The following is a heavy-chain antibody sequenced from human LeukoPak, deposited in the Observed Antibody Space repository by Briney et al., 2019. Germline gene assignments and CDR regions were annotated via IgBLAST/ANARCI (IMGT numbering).Heavy chain of an antibody. V-gene: IGHV3-11*06. CDR1: GSTFSDYY. J-gene: IGHJ4*02. CDR2: ISSSSSYT. Sequence: GGSLRLSCAASGSTFSDYYMSWIRQAPGKGLEWVSYISSSSSYTNYADSVKGRFTIPRDNAKNSLYLQMNSLRAEDTAVYYCARDVSVVRGVEFDYWGQGTLVTVSS. CDR3: ARDVSVVRGVEFDY. D-gene: IGHD3-10*01.